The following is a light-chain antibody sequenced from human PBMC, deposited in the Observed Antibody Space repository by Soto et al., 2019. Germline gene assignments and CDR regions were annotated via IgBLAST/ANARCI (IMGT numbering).Light chain of an antibody. CDR2: DAS. J-gene: IGKJ5*01. CDR1: QSVGNY. CDR3: QQRSDWPPLT. Sequence: EIVLTQSPATLSLSPGERATLSCRASQSVGNYLAWHQQKPGQAPRLLIYDASSRATGIPARFSGSGSGTDFTLTISSLEPEDVAVDFCQQRSDWPPLTFGQGTRLEIK. V-gene: IGKV3-11*01.